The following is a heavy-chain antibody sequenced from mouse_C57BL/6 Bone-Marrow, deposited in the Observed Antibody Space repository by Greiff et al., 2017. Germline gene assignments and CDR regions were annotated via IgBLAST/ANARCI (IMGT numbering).Heavy chain of an antibody. CDR1: GFTFSDYY. Sequence: EVKLVESGGGLVQPGGSLKLSCAASGFTFSDYYMYWVRQTPEKRLEWVAYISNGGGSTYYPDTVKGRFTISRDNAKNTLYLQMSRLKSDDTAMYYCARHRAMDYWGQGTSVTVSS. V-gene: IGHV5-12*01. CDR3: ARHRAMDY. J-gene: IGHJ4*01. CDR2: ISNGGGST.